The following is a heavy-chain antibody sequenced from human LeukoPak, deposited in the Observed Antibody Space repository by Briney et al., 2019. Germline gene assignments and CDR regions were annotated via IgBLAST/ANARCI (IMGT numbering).Heavy chain of an antibody. CDR2: IWYDGSNK. D-gene: IGHD3-10*01. CDR3: ARASGDYFDY. CDR1: GGTFSSYG. V-gene: IGHV3-33*01. J-gene: IGHJ4*02. Sequence: SCKASGGTFSSYGMHWVRQAPGKGLEWVAVIWYDGSNKYYADSVKGRFTISRDNSKNTLYLQMNSLRAEDTAVYYCARASGDYFDYWGQGTLVTVSS.